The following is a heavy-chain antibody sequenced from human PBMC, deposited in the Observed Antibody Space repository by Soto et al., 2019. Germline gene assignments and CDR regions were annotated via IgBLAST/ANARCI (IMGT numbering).Heavy chain of an antibody. CDR1: GGSLSSGDYY. V-gene: IGHV4-30-4*01. Sequence: ALSLTRTLSGGSLSSGDYYSGWVRQPPGKGLEWIGYIYYSGSTYYNPSLKSRVTISLDTSKNQFSLKLSSVTAADTAIFYCARKYSSSWYDYWGQGALVTVSS. CDR2: IYYSGST. J-gene: IGHJ4*02. CDR3: ARKYSSSWYDY. D-gene: IGHD6-13*01.